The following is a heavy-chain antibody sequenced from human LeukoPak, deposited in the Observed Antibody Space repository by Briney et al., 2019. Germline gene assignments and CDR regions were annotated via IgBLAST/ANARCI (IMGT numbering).Heavy chain of an antibody. J-gene: IGHJ4*02. V-gene: IGHV3-21*01. D-gene: IGHD2-21*02. CDR2: ISSSSSYI. Sequence: GGSLRISCAASGFTFSSYSMNWVRQAPGKGLEWVSSISSSSSYIYYADSVKGRFTISRDNAKNSLYLQMNSLRAEDTAVYYCARDCGGDCYSLGHGYWGQGTLVTVSS. CDR3: ARDCGGDCYSLGHGY. CDR1: GFTFSSYS.